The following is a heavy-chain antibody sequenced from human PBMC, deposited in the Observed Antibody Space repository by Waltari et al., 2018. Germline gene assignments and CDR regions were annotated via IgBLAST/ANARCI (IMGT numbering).Heavy chain of an antibody. J-gene: IGHJ4*02. CDR3: VRALTTPNDY. D-gene: IGHD4-17*01. CDR1: GFTIRNFG. CDR2: PTDGKAYL. V-gene: IGHV3-21*03. Sequence: VQLVESGGGLVKPGGSLRLSCAVSGFTIRNFGMSWVRQAPGKGLEWVATPTDGKAYLYYADSVRGRFTVSTDNAKSSLYLQMNNLRAEDTGVYYCVRALTTPNDYWGRGTLVTVSS.